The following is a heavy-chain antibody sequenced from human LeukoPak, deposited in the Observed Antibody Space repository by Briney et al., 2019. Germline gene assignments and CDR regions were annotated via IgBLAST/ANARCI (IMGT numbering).Heavy chain of an antibody. CDR2: IIPIFGTA. V-gene: IGHV1-69*13. CDR3: ARDVGGYSYGSRSDLDY. CDR1: GGTFSSYA. Sequence: GASVKVSCKASGGTFSSYAISWVRQAPGQGLEWMGGIIPIFGTANYAQKFQGRVTITADESTSTAYMELSSLRSEDTVVYYCARDVGGYSYGSRSDLDYWGQGTLVTVSS. J-gene: IGHJ4*02. D-gene: IGHD5-18*01.